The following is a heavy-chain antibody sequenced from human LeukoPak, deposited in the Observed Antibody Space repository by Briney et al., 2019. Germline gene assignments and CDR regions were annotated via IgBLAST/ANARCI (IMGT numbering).Heavy chain of an antibody. CDR2: ISGISGSSSDV. CDR1: GFTFSSYG. J-gene: IGHJ4*02. CDR3: ARDLGLSYGQFDY. V-gene: IGHV3-21*01. Sequence: GGSLRLSCAASGFTFSSYGMHWVRQAPGKGLEWVSSISGISGSSSDVYFADSVRGRFTISRDNAKNSLYLQMNSLRAEDTAVYYCARDLGLSYGQFDYWGQGTLVTVSS. D-gene: IGHD3-16*01.